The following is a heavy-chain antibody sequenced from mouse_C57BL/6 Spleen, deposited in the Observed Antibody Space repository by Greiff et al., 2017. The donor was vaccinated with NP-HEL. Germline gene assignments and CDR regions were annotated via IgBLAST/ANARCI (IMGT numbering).Heavy chain of an antibody. V-gene: IGHV1-26*01. CDR1: GYTFTDYY. D-gene: IGHD2-10*01. CDR2: INPNNGGT. CDR3: ARAYFNSPLYFDV. J-gene: IGHJ1*03. Sequence: EVQLQQSGPELVKPGASVKISCKASGYTFTDYYMNWVKQSHGKSLEWIGDINPNNGGTSYNQKFKGKATLTVDKSSSTAYMELRSLTSEDSAVYYCARAYFNSPLYFDVWGTGTTVTVSS.